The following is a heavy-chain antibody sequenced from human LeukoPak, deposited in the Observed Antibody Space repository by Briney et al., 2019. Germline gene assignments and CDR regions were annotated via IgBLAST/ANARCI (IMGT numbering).Heavy chain of an antibody. Sequence: SVKVSCKASGGTFSSYAISWVRQAPGQGLEWMGGIIPIFGTANYAQKFQGRVTITADESTSTACMELSSLRSEDTAVYYCARGDLGDSEFDYWGQGTLVTVSS. CDR3: ARGDLGDSEFDY. D-gene: IGHD2-21*02. J-gene: IGHJ4*02. CDR1: GGTFSSYA. CDR2: IIPIFGTA. V-gene: IGHV1-69*13.